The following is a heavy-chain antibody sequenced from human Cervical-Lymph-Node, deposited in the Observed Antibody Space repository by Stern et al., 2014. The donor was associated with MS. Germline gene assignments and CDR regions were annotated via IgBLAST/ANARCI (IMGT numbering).Heavy chain of an antibody. V-gene: IGHV3-30*04. CDR1: GFTFNRSP. J-gene: IGHJ4*02. Sequence: QVQLVESGGGVVQPGGSLRLSCAASGFTFNRSPIHWVRQAPGKGLEWVAFISSGGNNRYYRDSVKGRFTMSRDNSKNTVYLQMNSLRPEDSAVFYCAREGHTGDHFDYWGQGTLVTVSS. D-gene: IGHD4-17*01. CDR3: AREGHTGDHFDY. CDR2: ISSGGNNR.